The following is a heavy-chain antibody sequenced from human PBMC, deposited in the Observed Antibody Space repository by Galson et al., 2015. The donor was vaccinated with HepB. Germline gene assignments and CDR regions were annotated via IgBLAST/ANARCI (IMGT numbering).Heavy chain of an antibody. J-gene: IGHJ3*01. CDR1: GFTFSSYG. V-gene: IGHV3-30*18. D-gene: IGHD3-22*01. CDR3: AKSSGGNYYDSSGPPLGV. Sequence: SLRLSCAASGFTFSSYGMHWVRQAPGKGLEWVAVISYDGSNKYYADSVKGRFTISRDNSKNTLYLQMNSLRAEDTAVYYCAKSSGGNYYDSSGPPLGVWGQGTMVTVSS. CDR2: ISYDGSNK.